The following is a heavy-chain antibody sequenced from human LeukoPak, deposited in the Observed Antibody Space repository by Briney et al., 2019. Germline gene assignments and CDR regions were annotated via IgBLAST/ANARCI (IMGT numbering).Heavy chain of an antibody. CDR2: ISGSGGST. Sequence: GRSLRLSCAASGFTFSSYAMSWVRQAPGKGLEWVSAISGSGGSTYYADSAKGRFTISRDNSKNTLYLQMNSLRAEDTAVYYCAKISGSGWYHFDYWGQGTLVTVSS. V-gene: IGHV3-23*01. J-gene: IGHJ4*02. D-gene: IGHD6-19*01. CDR1: GFTFSSYA. CDR3: AKISGSGWYHFDY.